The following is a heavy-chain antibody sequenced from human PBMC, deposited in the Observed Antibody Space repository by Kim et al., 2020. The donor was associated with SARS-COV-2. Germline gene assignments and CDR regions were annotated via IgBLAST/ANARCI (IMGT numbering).Heavy chain of an antibody. J-gene: IGHJ4*02. Sequence: GGSLRLSCAASGFTFDDYAMHWVRQAPGKGLEWVSLISGDGGSTYYADSVKGRFTISRDNSKNSLYLQMNSLRTEDTGLYYCAKDTSQSFDSSGWYGLIDYWGQGTLVTVSS. V-gene: IGHV3-43*02. CDR2: ISGDGGST. CDR1: GFTFDDYA. CDR3: AKDTSQSFDSSGWYGLIDY. D-gene: IGHD6-19*01.